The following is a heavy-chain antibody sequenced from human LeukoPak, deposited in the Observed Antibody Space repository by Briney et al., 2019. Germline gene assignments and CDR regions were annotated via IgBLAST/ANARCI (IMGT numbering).Heavy chain of an antibody. CDR1: GYSFTSYW. J-gene: IGHJ6*02. Sequence: GESLKISCKGSGYSFTSYWIGWVRQMPGKGLEWMGIIYPGGSDTRYSPSFQGQVTMSADKSISTAYLQWSSLKASDTAVYFCARQRTASIYYYYYAMDVWGQGTTVTVSS. V-gene: IGHV5-51*01. CDR3: ARQRTASIYYYYYAMDV. CDR2: IYPGGSDT. D-gene: IGHD2/OR15-2a*01.